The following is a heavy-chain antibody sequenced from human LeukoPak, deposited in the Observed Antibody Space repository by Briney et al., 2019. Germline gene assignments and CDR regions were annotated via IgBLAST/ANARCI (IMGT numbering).Heavy chain of an antibody. CDR3: ARVAAAGTATDY. CDR2: IIPIFGTA. Sequence: SVKVSCKASGGTFSSYAISWVRQAPGQGLEWVGGIIPIFGTANYAQKFQGRVTITADESTSTAYMELSSLRSEDTAVYYCARVAAAGTATDYWGQGTLVTVSS. V-gene: IGHV1-69*13. J-gene: IGHJ4*02. CDR1: GGTFSSYA. D-gene: IGHD6-13*01.